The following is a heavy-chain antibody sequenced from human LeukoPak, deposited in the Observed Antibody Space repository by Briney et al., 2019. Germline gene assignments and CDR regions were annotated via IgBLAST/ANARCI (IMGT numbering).Heavy chain of an antibody. V-gene: IGHV1-18*01. CDR2: ISAYNGNT. D-gene: IGHD4-17*01. CDR3: ARDRVGGDLTGVSLY. Sequence: AAVKVSCKASGYPFDNFGLTWVRQAPGQGLEWMGWISAYNGNTHYAQKFRGRLTLTTETSTSTAYLELRSLKSDDTAVYYCARDRVGGDLTGVSLYWGQGALVTVSS. J-gene: IGHJ4*01. CDR1: GYPFDNFG.